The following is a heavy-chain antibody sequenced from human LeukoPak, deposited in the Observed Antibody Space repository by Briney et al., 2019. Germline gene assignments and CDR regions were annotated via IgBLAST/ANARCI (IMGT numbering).Heavy chain of an antibody. J-gene: IGHJ4*02. D-gene: IGHD4-11*01. CDR1: GGSISTYY. CDR3: ARGNYWLPPRYFDH. V-gene: IGHV4-59*01. Sequence: PSETLSLTCGVSGGSISTYYWSWVRQSPGQGLEWLGYIYYSGSTSYNPSLKSRVTISVDTSKNQFSLKLNSVTAADTAMYYCARGNYWLPPRYFDHWGQGILVSVSS. CDR2: IYYSGST.